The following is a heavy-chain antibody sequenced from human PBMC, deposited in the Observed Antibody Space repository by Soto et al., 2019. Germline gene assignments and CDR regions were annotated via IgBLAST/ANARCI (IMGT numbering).Heavy chain of an antibody. CDR3: ARLPYQLFGVVSLFDY. V-gene: IGHV5-51*01. J-gene: IGHJ4*02. D-gene: IGHD3-3*01. Sequence: GPSLTISFKGSAYSSTSYWNGWLGELRGRGLEWMGIIYPGDSDTRYSPSFQGQVTISADKSISTAYLQWSSLKASDTAMYYCARLPYQLFGVVSLFDYWGQGTLVTVSS. CDR2: IYPGDSDT. CDR1: AYSSTSYW.